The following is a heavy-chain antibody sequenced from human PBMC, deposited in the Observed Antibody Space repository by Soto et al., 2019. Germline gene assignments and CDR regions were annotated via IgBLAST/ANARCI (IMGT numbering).Heavy chain of an antibody. J-gene: IGHJ4*02. D-gene: IGHD3-16*01. Sequence: PGGSLRLFCAASGFTFSSYAMSWVRQAPGKGLAWVSGISVSGGSTYYADSVKGRFTISRDNSKNTLYLQMNSLRAEDTAVYYCASNTRYDPPDYWGQGTLVTVSS. V-gene: IGHV3-23*01. CDR1: GFTFSSYA. CDR3: ASNTRYDPPDY. CDR2: ISVSGGST.